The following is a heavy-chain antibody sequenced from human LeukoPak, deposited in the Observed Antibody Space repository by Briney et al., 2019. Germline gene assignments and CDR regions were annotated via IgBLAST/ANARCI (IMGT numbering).Heavy chain of an antibody. D-gene: IGHD1-20*01. Sequence: GGSLRLSCAASGFTFSSYAMHWVRQAPGKGLEWVAAISYDGSNKYYADSVKGRFTISRDNSKNTLYLQMNSLRAEDTAVYYCARDENNWSPFDYWGQGTLVTVSS. J-gene: IGHJ4*02. CDR1: GFTFSSYA. V-gene: IGHV3-30*04. CDR3: ARDENNWSPFDY. CDR2: ISYDGSNK.